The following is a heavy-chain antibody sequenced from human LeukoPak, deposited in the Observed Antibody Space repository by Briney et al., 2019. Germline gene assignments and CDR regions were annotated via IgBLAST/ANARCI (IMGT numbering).Heavy chain of an antibody. J-gene: IGHJ6*03. CDR1: GYSISSGYY. D-gene: IGHD3-16*01. V-gene: IGHV4-38-2*02. Sequence: SETLSLTCTVSGYSISSGYYWSWIRQSPGKGLEWIGEINHSGGTNYNPSLKSRLTISVDTSKNQFSLKLSSVTAADTAVYYCARVWYYDSGTHSDLYYYYYMDVWGKGTTVTVSS. CDR2: INHSGGT. CDR3: ARVWYYDSGTHSDLYYYYYMDV.